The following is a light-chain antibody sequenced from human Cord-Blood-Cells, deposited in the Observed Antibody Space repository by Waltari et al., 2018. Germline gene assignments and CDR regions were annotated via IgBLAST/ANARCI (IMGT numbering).Light chain of an antibody. Sequence: EIVMTQSPATLSVSPGEGATLSCRASQSVSRDLAWYQQKPGQAPRLLISGASTRATDIPVRFTGSGSGTDFTLTITSLQSGDVAVYYCQQYNDWPLTFGGGTKVEIK. J-gene: IGKJ4*01. CDR1: QSVSRD. CDR2: GAS. CDR3: QQYNDWPLT. V-gene: IGKV3-15*01.